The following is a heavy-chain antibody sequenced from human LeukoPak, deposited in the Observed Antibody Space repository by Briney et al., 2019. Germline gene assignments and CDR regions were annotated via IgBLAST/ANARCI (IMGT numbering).Heavy chain of an antibody. CDR1: GFTFSSYA. CDR2: ISGSGGST. D-gene: IGHD3-16*01. V-gene: IGHV3-23*01. Sequence: GGSLRLSCAASGFTFSSYAMSWVRQAPGKGLEWVSAISGSGGSTYYADSVKGRFTISRDNSKNTLYLQMNSLRAEDTAVYYCAMITFGGPLEDAFDIWGQGTMVTVSS. CDR3: AMITFGGPLEDAFDI. J-gene: IGHJ3*02.